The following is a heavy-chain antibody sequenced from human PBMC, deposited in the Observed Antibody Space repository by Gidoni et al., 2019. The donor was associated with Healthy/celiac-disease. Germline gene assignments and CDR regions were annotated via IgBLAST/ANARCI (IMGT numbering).Heavy chain of an antibody. Sequence: LEWVAVIWYDGSNKYYADSVKGRFTISRDNSKNTLYLQMNSLRAEDTAVYYCARDGFLGPYYYMDVWGKGTTVTVSS. D-gene: IGHD3-10*01. V-gene: IGHV3-33*01. J-gene: IGHJ6*03. CDR2: IWYDGSNK. CDR3: ARDGFLGPYYYMDV.